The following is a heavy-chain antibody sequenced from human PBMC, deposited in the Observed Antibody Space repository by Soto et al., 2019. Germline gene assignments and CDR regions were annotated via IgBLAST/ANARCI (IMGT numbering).Heavy chain of an antibody. Sequence: SETLSLTCTVSGGSVSSGSYYWSWIRQPPGKGLEWIGYIYYSGSTNYNPSLKSRVTISVDTSKNQFSLKLSSVTAADTAVYYCARVRFGEFYYYYGMDFWGQGTTVTVSS. CDR3: ARVRFGEFYYYYGMDF. CDR1: GGSVSSGSYY. V-gene: IGHV4-61*01. CDR2: IYYSGST. J-gene: IGHJ6*02. D-gene: IGHD3-10*01.